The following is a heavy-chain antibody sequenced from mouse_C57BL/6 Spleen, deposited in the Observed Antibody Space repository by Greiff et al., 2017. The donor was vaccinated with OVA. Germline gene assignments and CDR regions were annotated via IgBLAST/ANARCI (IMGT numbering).Heavy chain of an antibody. V-gene: IGHV1-64*01. Sequence: VQLQQPGAELVKPGASVKLSCKASGYTFTSYWMHWVKQRPGQGLEWIGMIHPNSGSTNYNEKFKSKATLTVDKSSSTAYMQLSSLTSEDSAVYYCAGATVVATSDAMDYWGQGTSVTVSS. CDR2: IHPNSGST. J-gene: IGHJ4*01. D-gene: IGHD1-1*01. CDR3: AGATVVATSDAMDY. CDR1: GYTFTSYW.